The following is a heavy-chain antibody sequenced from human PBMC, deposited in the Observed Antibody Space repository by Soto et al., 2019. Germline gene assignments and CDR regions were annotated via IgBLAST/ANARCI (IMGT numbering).Heavy chain of an antibody. Sequence: QVQLQQWGAGLLKPSETLSLTCAVYGGSFSGYYWSWIRQPPGKGLEWIGEINHSGSTNYNPSLKSRVTISVDTSKNQFSLKLSSVTAADTAVYYCARGLFGSRKYFQQWGQGTMVTVSS. V-gene: IGHV4-34*01. D-gene: IGHD3-3*01. CDR1: GGSFSGYY. J-gene: IGHJ1*01. CDR3: ARGLFGSRKYFQQ. CDR2: INHSGST.